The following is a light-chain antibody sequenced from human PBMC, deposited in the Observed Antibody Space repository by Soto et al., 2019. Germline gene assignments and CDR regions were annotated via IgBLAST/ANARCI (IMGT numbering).Light chain of an antibody. CDR2: DAT. CDR1: QRFTSY. CDR3: QQRSDWQYT. V-gene: IGKV3-11*01. J-gene: IGKJ2*01. Sequence: VLPQSPATLSLSPGERATISCRASQRFTSYLAWYQQRPGQAPRLLMYDATNRASGVPARFSGSKAGTDFTLTIIILQPEDCAVYFCQQRSDWQYTFGQGTKVE.